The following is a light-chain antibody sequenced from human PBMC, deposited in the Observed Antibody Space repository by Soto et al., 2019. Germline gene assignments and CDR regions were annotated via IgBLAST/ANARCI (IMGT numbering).Light chain of an antibody. J-gene: IGKJ3*01. V-gene: IGKV3-20*01. CDR3: QQYGSEPFT. Sequence: ESVLPQSPGTLSLSPGERATLSCRASQSVASSHLAWDRQKPGQTPRLLIYDASTRATGIPDRISGSGSGTDFTLTISRLEPEDFAVYYCQQYGSEPFTYGPGNKVDIK. CDR1: QSVASSH. CDR2: DAS.